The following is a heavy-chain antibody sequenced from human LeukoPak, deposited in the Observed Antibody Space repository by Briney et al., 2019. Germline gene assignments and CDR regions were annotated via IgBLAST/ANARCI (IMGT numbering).Heavy chain of an antibody. Sequence: SETLSLTCTVSGGSISSSSYYWGWIRQPPGKGLEWIGSIYYSGSTYYNPSLKSRVTISVDTSKNQFSLKLSSVTAADTAVYYCARVSDSSGLDAFDIWGQGTMVTVSS. CDR2: IYYSGST. CDR3: ARVSDSSGLDAFDI. CDR1: GGSISSSSYY. V-gene: IGHV4-39*01. J-gene: IGHJ3*02. D-gene: IGHD3-22*01.